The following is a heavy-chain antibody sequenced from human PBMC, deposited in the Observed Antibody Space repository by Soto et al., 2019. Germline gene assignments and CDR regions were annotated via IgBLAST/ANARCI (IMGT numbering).Heavy chain of an antibody. V-gene: IGHV4-34*01. CDR3: ARGRGTHYDFWSGYYRGLYYFDY. D-gene: IGHD3-3*01. Sequence: PSETLSLTCAVYGGSFSGYYWSWIRQPPGKGLEWIGEINHSGSTNYNPSLKSRVTISVDTSKNQFSLKLSSVTAADTAVYYCARGRGTHYDFWSGYYRGLYYFDYWGQGTLVTVSS. J-gene: IGHJ4*02. CDR1: GGSFSGYY. CDR2: INHSGST.